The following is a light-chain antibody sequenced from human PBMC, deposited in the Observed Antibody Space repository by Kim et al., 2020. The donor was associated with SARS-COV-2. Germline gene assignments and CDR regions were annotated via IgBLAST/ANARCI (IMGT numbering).Light chain of an antibody. J-gene: IGKJ2*01. V-gene: IGKV3-11*01. CDR2: DAS. CDR3: QQRSNWPPMYT. CDR1: QSVSRY. Sequence: SPRESATLSCRASQSVSRYLAWYQQKPGQAPRLLIYDASNRATGIPARFSGSGSGTDFTLTISSLEPEDFAVYYCQQRSNWPPMYTFGQGTKLEI.